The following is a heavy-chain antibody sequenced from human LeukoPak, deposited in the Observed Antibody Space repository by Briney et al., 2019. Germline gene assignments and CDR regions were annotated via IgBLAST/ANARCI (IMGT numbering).Heavy chain of an antibody. D-gene: IGHD2-21*02. V-gene: IGHV4-39*01. CDR2: IYYSGST. CDR3: ARHVDCRMFDP. Sequence: SETLSLTCTVSGGSISSSSYYWGWIRQPPGKGLEWIGSIYYSGSTYYNPSLKSRVTISVDTSKNQFSLKLSSVTAADTAVYYCARHVDCRMFDPWGQGTLVTVSS. CDR1: GGSISSSSYY. J-gene: IGHJ5*02.